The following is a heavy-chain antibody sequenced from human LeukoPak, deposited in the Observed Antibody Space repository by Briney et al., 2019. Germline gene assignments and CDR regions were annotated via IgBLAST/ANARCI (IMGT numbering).Heavy chain of an antibody. CDR1: GGTFSSYA. V-gene: IGHV1-69*06. D-gene: IGHD3-10*01. Sequence: ASVKVSCKASGGTFSSYAISWVRQAPGQGLEWMGGIIPIFGTANYAQKFQGRVTITADNSTSTAYMELSSLRSEDTAVYYCARVHLTGRYYMRAATGYFDYWGQGTLVTVSS. CDR3: ARVHLTGRYYMRAATGYFDY. CDR2: IIPIFGTA. J-gene: IGHJ4*02.